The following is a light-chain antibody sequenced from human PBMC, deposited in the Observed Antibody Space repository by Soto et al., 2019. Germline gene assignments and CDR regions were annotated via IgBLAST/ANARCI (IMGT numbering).Light chain of an antibody. CDR3: QSYGTSLSGLYV. CDR1: SSNIGAGRD. V-gene: IGLV1-40*01. Sequence: QSVLKQPPSVSGAPGQSVTISCTGSSSNIGAGRDVHWYRQFPGEAPKFLISDSNHRPSGVPDRFSVSKSGASASLAITGLRAEDEGDYFCQSYGTSLSGLYVFGTGTKVTV. J-gene: IGLJ1*01. CDR2: DSN.